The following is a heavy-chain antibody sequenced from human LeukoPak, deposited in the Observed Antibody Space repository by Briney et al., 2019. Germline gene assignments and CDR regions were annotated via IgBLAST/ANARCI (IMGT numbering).Heavy chain of an antibody. CDR3: ARGLRGEDRQP. CDR2: INTNTGNP. CDR1: GYTFTVYY. V-gene: IGHV7-4-1*02. J-gene: IGHJ4*02. D-gene: IGHD1-14*01. Sequence: ASVKVSCKASGYTFTVYYMHWVRQAPGQGLEWMGWINTNTGNPTYAQGFTGRFVFSLDTSVSTAYLQISSLKAEDTAVYYCARGLRGEDRQPWGQGTLVTVS.